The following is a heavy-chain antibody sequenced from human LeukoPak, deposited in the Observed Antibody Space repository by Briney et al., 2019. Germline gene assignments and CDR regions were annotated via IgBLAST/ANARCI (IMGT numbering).Heavy chain of an antibody. Sequence: AGGSLRLSCAAAGFTFSNYNMNWVRQAPGKGLELISYMSSTRPTIYYSHSVAGRFTISRDDARGSLFLQMNSLRVEDTAVYYCAREMTYGSSAFDIWGQGTTVTVSS. V-gene: IGHV3-48*01. CDR3: AREMTYGSSAFDI. CDR2: MSSTRPTI. D-gene: IGHD6-6*01. CDR1: GFTFSNYN. J-gene: IGHJ3*02.